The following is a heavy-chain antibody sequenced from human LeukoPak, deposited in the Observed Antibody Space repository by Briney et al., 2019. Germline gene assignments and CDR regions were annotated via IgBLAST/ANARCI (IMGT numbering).Heavy chain of an antibody. D-gene: IGHD3-16*01. V-gene: IGHV1-69*04. Sequence: ASVKVSCKASGYTFTSYYMHWVRQAPGQGLEWMGRIIPILGIANYAQKFQGRVTITADKSTSTAYMELSSLRSEDTAVYYCARVGGSYYYYYGMDAWGQGTTVTVSS. CDR2: IIPILGIA. CDR1: GYTFTSYY. J-gene: IGHJ6*02. CDR3: ARVGGSYYYYYGMDA.